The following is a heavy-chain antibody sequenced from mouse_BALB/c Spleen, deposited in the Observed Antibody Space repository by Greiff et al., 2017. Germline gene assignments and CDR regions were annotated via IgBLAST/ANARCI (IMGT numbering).Heavy chain of an antibody. V-gene: IGHV5-4*02. D-gene: IGHD4-1*01. J-gene: IGHJ2*01. CDR1: GFTFSDYY. CDR2: ISDGGSYT. CDR3: AREELDY. Sequence: EVQRVESGGGLVKPGGSLKLSCAASGFTFSDYYMYWVRQTPEKRLEWVATISDGGSYTYYPDSVKGRFTISRDNAKNNLYLQMSSLKSEDTAMYYCAREELDYWGQGTTLTVSS.